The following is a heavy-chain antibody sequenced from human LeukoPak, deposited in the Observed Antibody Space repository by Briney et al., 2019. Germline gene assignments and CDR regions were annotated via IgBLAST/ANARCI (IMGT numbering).Heavy chain of an antibody. Sequence: SETLSLTCTVSGGSISSYYWSWIRPPPGKGLEWIGYIYYSGSTNYNPSLKSRVTISVDTSKNQFSLKLSSVTAADTAVYYCARGAYSSSSYYYYGMDVWGQGTTVTVSS. J-gene: IGHJ6*02. CDR3: ARGAYSSSSYYYYGMDV. V-gene: IGHV4-59*01. CDR1: GGSISSYY. CDR2: IYYSGST. D-gene: IGHD6-6*01.